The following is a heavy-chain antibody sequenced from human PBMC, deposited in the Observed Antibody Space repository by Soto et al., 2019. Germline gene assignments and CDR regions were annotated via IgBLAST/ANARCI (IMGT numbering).Heavy chain of an antibody. V-gene: IGHV4-59*01. Sequence: QVQLQESGPGLVKPSETLSLTCTVSGGSISSYNWSWIRQPPGKGLEWIGYIYYSGSTNCNPSLKSRVTILVDTSKNQFSLTLSSVTAADTAVYYCASSPPSSNVATAMVTSDYWCQGTLFTVSS. D-gene: IGHD5-18*01. CDR3: ASSPPSSNVATAMVTSDY. CDR2: IYYSGST. CDR1: GGSISSYN. J-gene: IGHJ4*02.